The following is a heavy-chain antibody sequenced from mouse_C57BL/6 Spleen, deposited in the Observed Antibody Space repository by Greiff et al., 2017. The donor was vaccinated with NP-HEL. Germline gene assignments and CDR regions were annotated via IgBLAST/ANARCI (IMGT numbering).Heavy chain of an antibody. CDR2: IYPGDGDT. J-gene: IGHJ1*03. D-gene: IGHD4-1*01. CDR3: ARKLTGTYKYFDV. Sequence: VQLQQSGAELVKPGASVKISCKASGYAFSSYWMNWVKQRPGKGLEWIGQIYPGDGDTNYNGKFKGKATLTADKSSSTAYMQLSSLTSEDSAVYFCARKLTGTYKYFDVWGTGTTVTVSS. V-gene: IGHV1-80*01. CDR1: GYAFSSYW.